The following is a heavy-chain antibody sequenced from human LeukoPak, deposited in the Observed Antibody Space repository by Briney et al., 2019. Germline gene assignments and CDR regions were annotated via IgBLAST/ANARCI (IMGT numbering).Heavy chain of an antibody. D-gene: IGHD3-10*01. J-gene: IGHJ4*02. CDR3: VKPLLFIRGLGDN. Sequence: GGSLRLSCAASGFIFSDYWMSWVRQAPGKGLEWVANIKQDESEIFYVESVKGRFTISRDSAKNSLYLEMGSLRAEDTAVYYCVKPLLFIRGLGDNWGQGTLVTVSS. V-gene: IGHV3-7*01. CDR1: GFIFSDYW. CDR2: IKQDESEI.